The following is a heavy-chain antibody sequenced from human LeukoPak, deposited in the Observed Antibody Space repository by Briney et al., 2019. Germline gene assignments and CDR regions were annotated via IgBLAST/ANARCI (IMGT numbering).Heavy chain of an antibody. CDR1: GYTFTSYG. J-gene: IGHJ4*02. Sequence: GASVKVSCKASGYTFTSYGISWVRQAPGQGLEWMGWISAYNGNTNYAQNLQGRVTMTTDTSTSTAYMELTSLRSDDTAVYYCVREIQSMAPGHWGQGTLVTVSS. D-gene: IGHD3-10*01. CDR2: ISAYNGNT. CDR3: VREIQSMAPGH. V-gene: IGHV1-18*01.